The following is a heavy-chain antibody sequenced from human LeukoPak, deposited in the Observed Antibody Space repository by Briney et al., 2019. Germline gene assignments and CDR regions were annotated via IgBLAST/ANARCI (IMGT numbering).Heavy chain of an antibody. D-gene: IGHD3-3*01. CDR1: GFTFSNYD. V-gene: IGHV3-30*18. CDR2: ISYDGTNK. Sequence: HSGRSLRLSCAASGFTFSNYDMHWVRQAPGKGLEWVAVISYDGTNKYYADSVKGRFTISRDNSKSTLYLQMNSLRAEDTAVYYCAKENDSVYWGQGTLVTVSS. CDR3: AKENDSVY. J-gene: IGHJ4*02.